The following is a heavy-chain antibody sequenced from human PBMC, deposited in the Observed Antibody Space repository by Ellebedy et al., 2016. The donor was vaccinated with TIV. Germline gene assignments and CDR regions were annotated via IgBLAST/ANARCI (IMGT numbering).Heavy chain of an antibody. CDR2: IYYSGST. CDR1: GGFISSGGYF. V-gene: IGHV4-31*03. J-gene: IGHJ4*02. Sequence: SETLSLTCTVPGGFISSGGYFWSWIRQLPGKGLEWIGYIYYSGSTYYNPSLKSRVTISVDTSKNQFSLKLSAVAAADTAVYYCARMTQISSWYCDSWGQGTLVTVSS. D-gene: IGHD6-13*01. CDR3: ARMTQISSWYCDS.